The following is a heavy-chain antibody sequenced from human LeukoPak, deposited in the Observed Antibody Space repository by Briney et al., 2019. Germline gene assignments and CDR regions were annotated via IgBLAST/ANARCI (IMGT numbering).Heavy chain of an antibody. CDR2: ISWNSGSI. J-gene: IGHJ4*02. D-gene: IGHD6-13*01. CDR1: GFTFDDYA. V-gene: IGHV3-9*01. CDR3: AKDLYGSSWSFDY. Sequence: GGSLRLSCAASGFTFDDYAMHWVRQAPGKGLEWISGISWNSGSIGYADSVKGRFTISRDNAKNSLYLQMNSLRAEDTALYYCAKDLYGSSWSFDYWGQGTLVTVSS.